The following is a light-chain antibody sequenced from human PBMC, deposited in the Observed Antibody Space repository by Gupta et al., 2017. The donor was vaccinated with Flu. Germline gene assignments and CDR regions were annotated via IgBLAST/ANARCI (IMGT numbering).Light chain of an antibody. CDR3: QQSLSVPRT. CDR2: LTS. CDR1: LSINND. J-gene: IGKJ1*01. V-gene: IGKV1-39*01. Sequence: PSSLSASVGDRVTITCRASLSINNDLNWYQQKPGKAPQLLIYLTSTLQSGVPSRFSGSGSGTDFTLTISSLQPEDSATYYCQQSLSVPRTFGQGTKV.